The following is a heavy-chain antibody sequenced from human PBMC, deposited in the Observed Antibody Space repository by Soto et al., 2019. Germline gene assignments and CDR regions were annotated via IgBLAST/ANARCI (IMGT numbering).Heavy chain of an antibody. J-gene: IGHJ4*02. V-gene: IGHV3-30*03. D-gene: IGHD3-10*01. Sequence: QVQLVESGGGVVQPGTSLRLSCAASGFPFTTYGMHWVREAPTKGLDWVAVISYDGSNKYYADSVRGRFTISRDNSKKTLYLQMNSLRPEDTALYYCVGGQYYFDYRGQGTLVTVSS. CDR3: VGGQYYFDY. CDR2: ISYDGSNK. CDR1: GFPFTTYG.